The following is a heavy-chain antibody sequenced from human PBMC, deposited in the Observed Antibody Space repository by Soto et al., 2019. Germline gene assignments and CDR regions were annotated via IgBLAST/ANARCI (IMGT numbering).Heavy chain of an antibody. CDR2: ISGSGGST. D-gene: IGHD3-22*01. CDR3: ANRLTYYYDSSGFDY. J-gene: IGHJ4*02. CDR1: GFTFSSYA. Sequence: LRLSCAASGFTFSSYAMSWVRQAPGKGLEWVSAISGSGGSTYYADSVKGRFTISRDNSKNTLYLQMNSLRAEDTAVYYCANRLTYYYDSSGFDYWGQGTLVTVSS. V-gene: IGHV3-23*01.